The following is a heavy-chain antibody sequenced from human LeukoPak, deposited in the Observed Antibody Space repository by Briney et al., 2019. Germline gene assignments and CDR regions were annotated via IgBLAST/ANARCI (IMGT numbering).Heavy chain of an antibody. V-gene: IGHV3-21*01. CDR3: ARRGTGHGMDV. Sequence: GGSLRLSCAASGFTFSSYSMNWVRQAPGKGLEWVSSISSSSSYIYYADSVKGRFTISRDNAENTLFMQMNSLRAEDTAVYYCARRGTGHGMDVWGQGTTVIVSS. CDR1: GFTFSSYS. CDR2: ISSSSSYI. J-gene: IGHJ6*02. D-gene: IGHD1-1*01.